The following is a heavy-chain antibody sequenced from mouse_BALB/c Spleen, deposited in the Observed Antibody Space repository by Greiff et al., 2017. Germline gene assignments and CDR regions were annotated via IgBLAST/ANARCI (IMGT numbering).Heavy chain of an antibody. Sequence: EVKLMESGGGLVQPGESLKLSCESNEYEFPSHDMSWVRKTPEKRLELVAAINSDGGSTYYPDTMERRFIISRDNTKKTLYLQMSSLRSEDTALYYCAKLLRLRGFAYWGQGTLVTVSA. CDR3: AKLLRLRGFAY. J-gene: IGHJ3*01. CDR1: EYEFPSHD. V-gene: IGHV5-2*01. CDR2: INSDGGST. D-gene: IGHD1-2*01.